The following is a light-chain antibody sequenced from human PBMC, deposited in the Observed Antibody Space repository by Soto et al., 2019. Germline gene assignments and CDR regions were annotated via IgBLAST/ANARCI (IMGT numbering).Light chain of an antibody. CDR3: HSYNSYSWT. Sequence: DIQMTQSPSTLSASVGDRFTITCRAIQSISSVVAWYQQKPGKAPKLLIYDVATLESGVPSRSTGTASGTEFYLSVSSLEADDFASYCYHSYNSYSWTFRQAPNVDIK. CDR2: DVA. CDR1: QSISSV. V-gene: IGKV1-5*01. J-gene: IGKJ1*01.